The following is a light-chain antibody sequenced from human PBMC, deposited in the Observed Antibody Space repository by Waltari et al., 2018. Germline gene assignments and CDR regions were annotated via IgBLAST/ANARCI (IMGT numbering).Light chain of an antibody. CDR1: QCICNC. V-gene: IGKV1-27*01. Sequence: DIQMTQSPSSLYASVGDRVTITCRAIQCICNCLAWYQQKPGKVPKLLIYGASTLQSGVPSRFSGSGSGTDFTLTISSLQPEDVATCYCQKYNSAPWTFGQGTKVEIK. J-gene: IGKJ1*01. CDR3: QKYNSAPWT. CDR2: GAS.